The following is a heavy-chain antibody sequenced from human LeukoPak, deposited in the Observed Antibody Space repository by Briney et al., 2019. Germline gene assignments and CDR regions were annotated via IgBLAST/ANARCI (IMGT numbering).Heavy chain of an antibody. D-gene: IGHD3-10*01. CDR1: GFTFSDAW. V-gene: IGHV3-15*01. Sequence: GGSLRLSCAASGFTFSDAWMSWVRQAPGKGLEWVGRIKRKIDDGGTADYAAPVKGRFTISRDDPKNTLYLQMNSLETEDTGVYYCTDDLHYFASDWGQGTLVTVSS. CDR2: IKRKIDDGGTA. J-gene: IGHJ4*02. CDR3: TDDLHYFASD.